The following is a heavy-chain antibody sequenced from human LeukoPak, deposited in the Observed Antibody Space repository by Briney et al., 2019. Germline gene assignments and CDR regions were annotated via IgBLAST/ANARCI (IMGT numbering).Heavy chain of an antibody. CDR1: GFTLSSYA. CDR2: ISYDGSNK. J-gene: IGHJ4*02. Sequence: GRSLRLSCAASGFTLSSYAMHWVRQAPGKGLEWVAVISYDGSNKYYADSVKGRFTISRDNSKNTLYLQMNSLRAEDTAVYYCARDYGIVDIQGYFDYWGQGTLVTVSS. V-gene: IGHV3-30-3*01. D-gene: IGHD1-26*01. CDR3: ARDYGIVDIQGYFDY.